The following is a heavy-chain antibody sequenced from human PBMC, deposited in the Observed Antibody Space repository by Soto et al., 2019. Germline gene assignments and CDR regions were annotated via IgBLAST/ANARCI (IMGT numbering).Heavy chain of an antibody. V-gene: IGHV1-18*01. D-gene: IGHD6-19*01. CDR1: GYTFTSHG. J-gene: IGHJ5*02. Sequence: ASVKVSCKASGYTFTSHGISWVRQAPGQGLEWMGWISAYNGNTKYAQKLQGRVTMTTDTSTSTANMELRSLRSDDTGGYYCARDSSIAVARTWYDPWGQGTLVTVSS. CDR2: ISAYNGNT. CDR3: ARDSSIAVARTWYDP.